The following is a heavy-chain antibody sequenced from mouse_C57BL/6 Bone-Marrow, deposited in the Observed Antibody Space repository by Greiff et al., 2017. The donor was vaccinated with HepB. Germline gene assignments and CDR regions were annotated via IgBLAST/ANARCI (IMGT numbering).Heavy chain of an antibody. CDR3: ARMRWLLPYWYFDV. J-gene: IGHJ1*03. Sequence: VKVVESGPGLVQPSQSLSITCTVSGFSLTSYGVHWVRQSPGKGLEWLGVIWSGGSTDYNAAFISRLSISKDNSKSQVFFKMNSLQADDTAIYYWARMRWLLPYWYFDVWGTGTTVTVSS. D-gene: IGHD2-3*01. CDR1: GFSLTSYG. V-gene: IGHV2-2*01. CDR2: IWSGGST.